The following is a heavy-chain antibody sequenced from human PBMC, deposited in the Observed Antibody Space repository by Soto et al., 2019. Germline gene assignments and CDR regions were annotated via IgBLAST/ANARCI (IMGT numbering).Heavy chain of an antibody. V-gene: IGHV3-23*01. CDR3: AKGRYCSGGSCYFDY. CDR2: ISGSGGST. J-gene: IGHJ4*02. CDR1: GFTFSSYA. Sequence: GGSLRLSCAASGFTFSSYAMSWVRQAPGKGLEWVSAISGSGGSTYYADSVKGRFTISRDNSKNTLSLQMNSLRAEDTDVYYCAKGRYCSGGSCYFDYWGQGTLVTVSS. D-gene: IGHD2-15*01.